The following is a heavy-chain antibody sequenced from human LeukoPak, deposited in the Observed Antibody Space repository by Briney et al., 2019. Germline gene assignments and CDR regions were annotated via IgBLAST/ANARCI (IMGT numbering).Heavy chain of an antibody. CDR2: INPSGGST. CDR3: ARVNLEQQLVREDWFDP. CDR1: GYTFTSYY. J-gene: IGHJ5*02. V-gene: IGHV1-46*01. D-gene: IGHD6-13*01. Sequence: ASVKVSCKASGYTFTSYYMHWVRQAPGQGPEWMGIINPSGGSTSYAQKFQGRVTMTRDTSTSTVYMELRSLRSDDTAVYYCARVNLEQQLVREDWFDPWGQGTLVTVSS.